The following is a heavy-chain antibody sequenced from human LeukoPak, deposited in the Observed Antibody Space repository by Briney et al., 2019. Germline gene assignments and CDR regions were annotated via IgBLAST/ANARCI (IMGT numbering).Heavy chain of an antibody. CDR3: ARDATIFGVVTI. D-gene: IGHD3-3*01. Sequence: GGSLRLSCAASGFTFSSYSMNWVRQAPGKGLEWVSYISSSGSTIYYADSVKGRFTISRDNAKNSLYLQMNSLRAEDTAVYYCARDATIFGVVTIWGQGTMVTVSS. CDR1: GFTFSSYS. J-gene: IGHJ3*02. V-gene: IGHV3-48*04. CDR2: ISSSGSTI.